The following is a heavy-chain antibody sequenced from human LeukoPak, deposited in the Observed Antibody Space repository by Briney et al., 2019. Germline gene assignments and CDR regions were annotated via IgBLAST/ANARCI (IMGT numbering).Heavy chain of an antibody. J-gene: IGHJ6*03. CDR2: LYYSGST. CDR1: GGSISSSSYY. Sequence: PSETLSLTCTVSGGSISSSSYYWGWIRQPPGKGLEWIGSLYYSGSTYYNPSLKSRVTISVDTSKNQFSLKLSSVTAADTAVYYCARQGVSITIFGVVNQDYYMDVWGKGTTVTVSS. D-gene: IGHD3-3*01. V-gene: IGHV4-39*01. CDR3: ARQGVSITIFGVVNQDYYMDV.